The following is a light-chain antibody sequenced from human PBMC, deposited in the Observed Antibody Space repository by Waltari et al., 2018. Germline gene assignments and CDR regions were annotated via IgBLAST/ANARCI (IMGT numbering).Light chain of an antibody. CDR1: QGLDNW. Sequence: DIQMTQSPSSVSASVGDRVTITCRASQGLDNWVSWYQQKPGEAPRLLIYYISNLETGVPSRFSGSGSGTDLTLTINSLQPEDYATYYCQQASRFPRTFGGGTKVDVK. V-gene: IGKV1D-12*01. CDR2: YIS. J-gene: IGKJ4*01. CDR3: QQASRFPRT.